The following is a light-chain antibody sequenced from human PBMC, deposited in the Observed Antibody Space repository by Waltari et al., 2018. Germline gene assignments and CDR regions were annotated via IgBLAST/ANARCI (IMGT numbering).Light chain of an antibody. J-gene: IGKJ4*01. Sequence: DIQMTQSPSSLSASVGDRVTITCQASQDISNYLNWYQLKPGKATKLLIYDASNLETGVPSRFSGSGSGTDFTFTISSLQPEDIATYYCQQYDNLPLTFGGGTKVEIK. V-gene: IGKV1-33*01. CDR2: DAS. CDR1: QDISNY. CDR3: QQYDNLPLT.